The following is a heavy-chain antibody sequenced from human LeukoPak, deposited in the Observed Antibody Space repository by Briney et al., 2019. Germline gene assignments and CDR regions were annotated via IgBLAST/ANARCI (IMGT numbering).Heavy chain of an antibody. Sequence: PGGSLRLSCAVSGFTFNKYYMDWVRQAPGKGLVWVSRISSDGSNTNYADSVKGRFTISRDNAKNTLYLQMNSLRAKDTAVYYCLRVPYWGQGALVTVSS. CDR2: ISSDGSNT. CDR1: GFTFNKYY. CDR3: LRVPY. J-gene: IGHJ4*02. V-gene: IGHV3-74*01.